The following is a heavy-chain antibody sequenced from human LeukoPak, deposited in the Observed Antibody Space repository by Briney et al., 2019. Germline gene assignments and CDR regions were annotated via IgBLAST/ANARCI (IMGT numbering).Heavy chain of an antibody. CDR2: INPNSGGT. CDR3: ARDLGPYYYYGIDV. J-gene: IGHJ6*02. V-gene: IGHV1-2*02. Sequence: GASVKVSSKASGYTFTAYYMHWVRQAPGQGLEWMGWINPNSGGTNYAQKFQGRVTMTRDTSISTAYMELSRLRSDDTAVYYCARDLGPYYYYGIDVWGQGATVTVSS. CDR1: GYTFTAYY.